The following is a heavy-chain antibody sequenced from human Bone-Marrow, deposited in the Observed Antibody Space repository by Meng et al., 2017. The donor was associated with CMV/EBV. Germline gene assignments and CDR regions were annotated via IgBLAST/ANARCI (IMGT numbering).Heavy chain of an antibody. V-gene: IGHV4-38-2*02. D-gene: IGHD4-17*01. Sequence: SEPLSLTCTVSGYSISSGYYWGWIRQPPGKGLEWIGSIFHSGSTYYNPSLKSRVTISVDTSKNQFSLKLRSVTAADTAVYYCARDPGDHDFDYWGRGTLVTVSS. CDR1: GYSISSGYY. CDR3: ARDPGDHDFDY. CDR2: IFHSGST. J-gene: IGHJ4*02.